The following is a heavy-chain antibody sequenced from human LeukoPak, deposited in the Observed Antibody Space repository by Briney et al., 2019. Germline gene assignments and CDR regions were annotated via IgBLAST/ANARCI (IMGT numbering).Heavy chain of an antibody. Sequence: SETLSLTCTVSGGSISSGGYYWSWIRQPPGKGLEWIGYIYHSGSTYHNPSLKSRVTISVDTSKNQFSLKLSSVTAADTAVYYCARGENWNGLGDYWGQGTLVTVSS. D-gene: IGHD1-1*01. V-gene: IGHV4-61*08. J-gene: IGHJ4*02. CDR2: IYHSGST. CDR3: ARGENWNGLGDY. CDR1: GGSISSGGYY.